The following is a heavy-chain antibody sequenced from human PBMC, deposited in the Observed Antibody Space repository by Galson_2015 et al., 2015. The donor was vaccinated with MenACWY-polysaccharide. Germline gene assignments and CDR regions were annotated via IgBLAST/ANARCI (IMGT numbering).Heavy chain of an antibody. CDR1: GLRFSGSG. CDR2: IQYDGTNK. CDR3: AREGSRTVFHAFDT. J-gene: IGHJ3*02. D-gene: IGHD2-2*01. Sequence: SLRLSCSASGLRFSGSGMHWVRQAPGKGLEWVAVIQYDGTNKVYADSVKGRFTISRDNSRNTLYLEMNSLRAEDTAVYYCAREGSRTVFHAFDTWGQGTMVTVSS. V-gene: IGHV3-33*01.